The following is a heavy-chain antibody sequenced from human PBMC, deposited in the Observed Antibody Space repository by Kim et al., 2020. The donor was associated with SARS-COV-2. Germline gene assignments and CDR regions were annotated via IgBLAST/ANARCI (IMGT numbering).Heavy chain of an antibody. D-gene: IGHD1-26*01. CDR3: AREGSGSYWGFDY. Sequence: GGSLRLSCAASGFTFSSYWMHWVRQAPGKGLVWVSRINSDGSSTSYADSVKGRFTISRDNAKNTLYLQMNSLRAEDTAVYYCAREGSGSYWGFDYWGQGTLVTVSS. CDR2: INSDGSST. CDR1: GFTFSSYW. V-gene: IGHV3-74*01. J-gene: IGHJ4*02.